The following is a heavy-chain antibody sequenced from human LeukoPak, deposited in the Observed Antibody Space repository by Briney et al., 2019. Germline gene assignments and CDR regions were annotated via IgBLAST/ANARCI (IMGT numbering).Heavy chain of an antibody. D-gene: IGHD6-13*01. J-gene: IGHJ6*02. CDR2: ISAYNGNT. Sequence: GASVKVSCKASGYTFTSYGISWVRQAPGQGLEWMGWISAYNGNTNYAQKLQGRVTMTTDTSTSTAYMELRSLRSDDTAVYYCARGGKLGSWGIYYYYGMDVWGQGTTVTVSS. V-gene: IGHV1-18*01. CDR3: ARGGKLGSWGIYYYYGMDV. CDR1: GYTFTSYG.